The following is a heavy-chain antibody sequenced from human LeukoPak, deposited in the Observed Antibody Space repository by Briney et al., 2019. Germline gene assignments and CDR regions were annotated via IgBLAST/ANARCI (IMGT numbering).Heavy chain of an antibody. CDR3: ARVIGYCSGGSCYPSSYFDL. V-gene: IGHV1-46*01. CDR2: INPSGGST. Sequence: GASVKVSCKASGYTFTSYYMHWVRQAPGQGLEWMGIINPSGGSTSYAQKSQGRVTMTRDTSTSTVYMELSSLRSEDTAVYYCARVIGYCSGGSCYPSSYFDLWGRGTLVTVSS. D-gene: IGHD2-15*01. CDR1: GYTFTSYY. J-gene: IGHJ2*01.